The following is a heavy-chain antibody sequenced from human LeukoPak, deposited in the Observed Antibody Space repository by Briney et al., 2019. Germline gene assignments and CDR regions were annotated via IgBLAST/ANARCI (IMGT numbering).Heavy chain of an antibody. CDR1: GGTFSSYT. CDR3: APQGGCSGGSCYSIGGPLDP. Sequence: SVKVSCKASGGTFSSYTISWVRQAPGQGLEWMGRIFPIFGTANYAQKFQGRVTITADKSTSTAYMELSSLRSEDTAVYYCAPQGGCSGGSCYSIGGPLDPWGQGTLVTVSS. V-gene: IGHV1-69*08. D-gene: IGHD2-15*01. J-gene: IGHJ5*02. CDR2: IFPIFGTA.